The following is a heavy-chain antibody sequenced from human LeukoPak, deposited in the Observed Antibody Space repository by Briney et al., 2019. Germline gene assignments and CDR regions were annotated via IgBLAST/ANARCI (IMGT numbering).Heavy chain of an antibody. D-gene: IGHD1-26*01. CDR2: IRSKANSYAT. V-gene: IGHV3-73*01. CDR3: TRHGKSGRDPPTIDY. J-gene: IGHJ4*02. CDR1: GFTFSGSA. Sequence: PGGSLRLSCAASGFTFSGSAMHWVRQASGKGLEWVGRIRSKANSYATAYAASVKGRFTISRDDSKNTAYLQMNSLKTEDTAVYYCTRHGKSGRDPPTIDYWGQGTLVTVSS.